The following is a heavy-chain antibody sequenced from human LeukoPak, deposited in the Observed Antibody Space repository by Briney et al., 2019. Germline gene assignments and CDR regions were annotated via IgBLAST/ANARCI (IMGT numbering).Heavy chain of an antibody. D-gene: IGHD3-9*01. J-gene: IGHJ5*02. CDR2: INSDGSST. V-gene: IGHV3-74*01. CDR1: GFTFSSYW. CDR3: ARDKGGFDWLLSPYNWFDP. Sequence: GGSLRLSCAASGFTFSSYWMHWVRQAPGKGLVWVSRINSDGSSTSYADSVKGRFTISRDNAKNTLYLQMNSLRAEDTAVYYCARDKGGFDWLLSPYNWFDPWGQGTLVTVSS.